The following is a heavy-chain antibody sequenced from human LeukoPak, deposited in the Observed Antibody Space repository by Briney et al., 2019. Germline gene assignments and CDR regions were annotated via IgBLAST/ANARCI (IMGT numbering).Heavy chain of an antibody. Sequence: GGSLRLSCAASGFTVSRNYMSWVRQAPGKGLEWVSVIYTDGSTYYADSVRGRFTISRDNSENTLYLQMNSLRAEDTALYYCAGAYGYNYFHYWGQGTLVTVSS. CDR1: GFTVSRNY. D-gene: IGHD5-12*01. J-gene: IGHJ4*02. CDR3: AGAYGYNYFHY. CDR2: IYTDGST. V-gene: IGHV3-53*01.